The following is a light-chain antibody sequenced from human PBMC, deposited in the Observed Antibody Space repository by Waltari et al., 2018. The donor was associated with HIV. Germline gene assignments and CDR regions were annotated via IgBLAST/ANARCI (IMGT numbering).Light chain of an antibody. CDR3: NSYVAADTRI. V-gene: IGLV2-14*01. CDR2: DVT. CDR1: SSDVGSYKS. Sequence: QSALTQPASVSGSPGQSITITCTGTSSDVGSYKSVSWYQQHPDKAPKLIIYDVTNRPAGVSNRFSGSKSGNTASLTISVLQADDEADYFCNSYVAADTRIFGPGTKVTVL. J-gene: IGLJ1*01.